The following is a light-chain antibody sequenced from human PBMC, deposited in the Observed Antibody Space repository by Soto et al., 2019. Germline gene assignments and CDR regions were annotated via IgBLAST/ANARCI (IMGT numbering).Light chain of an antibody. J-gene: IGKJ3*01. CDR3: QQRSNWLET. V-gene: IGKV3-11*01. CDR2: DAS. Sequence: EIVLTQAPATLSLSPGERATLSCRASQSVSSYLAWYQQKPGQAPRLLIYDASNRATGIPARFSGSGSGTDFTLTISSLEPEDVADYYCQQRSNWLETFGRGTNVDIK. CDR1: QSVSSY.